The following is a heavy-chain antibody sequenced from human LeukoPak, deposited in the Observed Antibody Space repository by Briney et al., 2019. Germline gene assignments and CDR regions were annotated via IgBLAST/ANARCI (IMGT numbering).Heavy chain of an antibody. CDR2: ISSDESEE. D-gene: IGHD3-22*01. CDR3: AKGGVSSAYHPVDY. Sequence: GGSLRLSCEASGFIFSSYGMHWVRQAPGKGLEWVAGISSDESEEFYVGSVKGRFITSRDSSKSMLYLQMNSLRIEDTAVYYCAKGGVSSAYHPVDYWGQGTLVTVSP. CDR1: GFIFSSYG. V-gene: IGHV3-30*18. J-gene: IGHJ4*02.